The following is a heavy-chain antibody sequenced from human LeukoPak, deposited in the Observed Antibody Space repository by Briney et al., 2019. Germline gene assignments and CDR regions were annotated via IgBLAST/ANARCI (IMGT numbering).Heavy chain of an antibody. V-gene: IGHV3-23*01. CDR1: GFTFSSYA. J-gene: IGHJ4*02. CDR2: ISGSGGST. Sequence: GGSLRLSCAASGFTFSSYAMSWVRQAPGKGLEWVSAISGSGGSTYYADSVKGRFTISRDNSKNTLYLQMNSLRAEDTAVYYCAKDLKAGYSYGYLDYWGQGTLVTVPS. CDR3: AKDLKAGYSYGYLDY. D-gene: IGHD5-18*01.